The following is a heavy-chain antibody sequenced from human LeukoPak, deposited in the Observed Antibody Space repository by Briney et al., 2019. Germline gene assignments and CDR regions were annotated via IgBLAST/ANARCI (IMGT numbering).Heavy chain of an antibody. CDR2: INPNSGGT. Sequence: ASVKVSCKASGYTFTGYYMHWVRQAPGQGLERMGWINPNSGGTNYAQKFQGRVTMTGDTSISTAYMELSRLRSDDTAVYYCASGDYDSSGYPSYYYYGMDVWGQGTTVTVSS. D-gene: IGHD3-22*01. J-gene: IGHJ6*02. V-gene: IGHV1-2*02. CDR3: ASGDYDSSGYPSYYYYGMDV. CDR1: GYTFTGYY.